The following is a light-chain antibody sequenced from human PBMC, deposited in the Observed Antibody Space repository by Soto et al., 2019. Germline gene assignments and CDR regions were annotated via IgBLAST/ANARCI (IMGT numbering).Light chain of an antibody. CDR3: QQANSFPLT. CDR2: DAS. J-gene: IGKJ4*01. V-gene: IGKV1-5*01. CDR1: ESIRTW. Sequence: DIQMTQSHSTLSASIGDMVTITCRASESIRTWLAWYQHKPGKAPKFLIYDASSLESGVPSRFSGSGSGTEFTLTSSNLQPDDFATYYCQQANSFPLTFGGGTKVDIK.